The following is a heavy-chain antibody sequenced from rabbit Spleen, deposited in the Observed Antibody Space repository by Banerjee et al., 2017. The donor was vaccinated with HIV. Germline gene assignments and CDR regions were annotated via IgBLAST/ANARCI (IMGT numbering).Heavy chain of an antibody. CDR3: ARASNSDGRVYARGFAL. CDR2: INNVFGVA. J-gene: IGHJ3*01. CDR1: GFSFSSSYD. V-gene: IGHV1S45*01. Sequence: QELLEESGGDLVKPEGSLTLTCTASGFSFSSSYDMYWVRQAPGKGLEWIGYINNVFGVAYYASWVNGRFTISKTSSTTVTLQMTSLTAADTATYFCARASNSDGRVYARGFALWGQGTLVTVS. D-gene: IGHD6-1*01.